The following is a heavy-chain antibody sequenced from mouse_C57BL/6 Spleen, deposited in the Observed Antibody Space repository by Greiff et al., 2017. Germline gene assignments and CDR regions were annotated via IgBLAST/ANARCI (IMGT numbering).Heavy chain of an antibody. CDR2: IRNKANGYTT. CDR1: GFTFTAYY. CDR3: SRYLNWCYWYFDV. J-gene: IGHJ1*03. V-gene: IGHV7-3*01. D-gene: IGHD4-1*01. Sequence: EVKLVESGGGLVQPGGSLSLSCAASGFTFTAYYMSWVRQPPGKALEWLGFIRNKANGYTTEYSASVKGRLSISSDNSQSILYLQMNALCAEDSATVYCSRYLNWCYWYFDVWGTGTTVTVSS.